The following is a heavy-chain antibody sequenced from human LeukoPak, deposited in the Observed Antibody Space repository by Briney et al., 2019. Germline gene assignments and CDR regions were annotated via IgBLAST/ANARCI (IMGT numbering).Heavy chain of an antibody. CDR3: ARTRKNYVRSNWFEP. CDR2: MNPNSGNT. J-gene: IGHJ5*02. Sequence: GASVKVSCKASGYTFTSYDINWVRQATGQGLEWMGWMNPNSGNTGYAQKFQGRVTMTRNTSISTAYMELSSLRSEDTAVYYCARTRKNYVRSNWFEPWGQGTLVTVSS. CDR1: GYTFTSYD. V-gene: IGHV1-8*01. D-gene: IGHD1-7*01.